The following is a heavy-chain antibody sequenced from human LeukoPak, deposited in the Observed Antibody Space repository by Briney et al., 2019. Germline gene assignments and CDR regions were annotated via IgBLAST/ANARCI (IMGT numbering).Heavy chain of an antibody. CDR1: GYTFTSYA. Sequence: ASVKVSCKASGYTFTSYAMHWVRQAPGQRLEWMGWINAGNGNTKYSQKFQGRVTITRDTSASTAYMELSGLRSEDTAVYYCARLPDPMSHSDYWGQGTLVTVSS. CDR3: ARLPDPMSHSDY. V-gene: IGHV1-3*01. CDR2: INAGNGNT. J-gene: IGHJ4*02.